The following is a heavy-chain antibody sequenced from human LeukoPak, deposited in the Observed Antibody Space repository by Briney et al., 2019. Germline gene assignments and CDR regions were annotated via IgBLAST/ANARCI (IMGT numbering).Heavy chain of an antibody. V-gene: IGHV4-31*03. D-gene: IGHD3-22*01. CDR3: ARAIGPSPPDAFDI. CDR1: GGSISSGVYY. Sequence: SETLSLTCTVSGGSISSGVYYWSWIRQHPGKGLEWIGYIYYSGSTYYNPSLKSRVTISVDTSKNQFSLKLSSVTAADTAVYYCARAIGPSPPDAFDIWGQGTMVTVSS. CDR2: IYYSGST. J-gene: IGHJ3*02.